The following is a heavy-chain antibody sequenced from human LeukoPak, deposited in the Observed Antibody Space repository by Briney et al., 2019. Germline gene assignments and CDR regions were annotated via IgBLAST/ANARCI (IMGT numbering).Heavy chain of an antibody. Sequence: GESLKISCKGSGYSFTSYWIGWVRQMPGKGLEWMGIIYPGDSDTRYSPSFQGQVTISDDKSISTAYLQWSSLKASDTAMYYCARHRSSSWYGRDFDYWGQGTLVTVSS. CDR1: GYSFTSYW. CDR2: IYPGDSDT. CDR3: ARHRSSSWYGRDFDY. V-gene: IGHV5-51*01. J-gene: IGHJ4*02. D-gene: IGHD6-13*01.